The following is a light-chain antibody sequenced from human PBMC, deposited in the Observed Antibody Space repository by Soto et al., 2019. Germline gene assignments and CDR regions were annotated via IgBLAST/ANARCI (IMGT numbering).Light chain of an antibody. CDR2: RDS. Sequence: SYELTQPLSVSVALGQTARTTCGGNNIGSKNVHWYQQKPGQAPVLVIYRDSNRPSGIPERFSGSNSGNTATLTISRAQAGDEADYYCQVWDSSHVVFGGGTKLTVL. CDR1: NIGSKN. V-gene: IGLV3-9*01. J-gene: IGLJ2*01. CDR3: QVWDSSHVV.